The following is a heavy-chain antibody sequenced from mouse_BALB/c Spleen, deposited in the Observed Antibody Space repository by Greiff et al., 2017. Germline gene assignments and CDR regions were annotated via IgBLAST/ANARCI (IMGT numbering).Heavy chain of an antibody. D-gene: IGHD2-14*01. CDR3: TRSDKGTWFAY. J-gene: IGHJ3*01. CDR1: GYTFTDYE. Sequence: QVQLQQSGAELVRPGASVTLSCKASGYTFTDYEMHWVKQTPVHGLEWIGAIDPETGGTAYNQKFKGKATLTADKSSSTAYMELRSLTSEDSAVYYCTRSDKGTWFAYWGQGTLVTVSA. CDR2: IDPETGGT. V-gene: IGHV1-15*01.